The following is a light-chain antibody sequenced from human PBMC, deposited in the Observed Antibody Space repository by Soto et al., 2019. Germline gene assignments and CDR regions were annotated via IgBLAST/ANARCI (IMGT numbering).Light chain of an antibody. CDR1: QSVSSN. CDR2: GAS. Sequence: EIVMTQSPATLSVSPGERATLSCRASQSVSSNLAWFQQKPGQAPRLLIYGASTRATGIPARITGSGSGTGFTLTISSLQSEDFAVYYCQQYDEWPPSYTFGQGTKLEI. J-gene: IGKJ2*01. V-gene: IGKV3-15*01. CDR3: QQYDEWPPSYT.